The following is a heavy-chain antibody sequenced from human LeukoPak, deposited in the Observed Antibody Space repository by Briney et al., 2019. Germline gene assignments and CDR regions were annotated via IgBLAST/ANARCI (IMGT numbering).Heavy chain of an antibody. Sequence: ASVTVSFKTSGYTFTGYYLFWVRQAPGQGLEWMGWINPNSGGTNYAQKFQGRVTMTRDTSIRTAYMELSRLTSDDTAVYYCVRLYDWGRLDYWGQGTLVTVSS. CDR3: VRLYDWGRLDY. D-gene: IGHD3-9*01. CDR2: INPNSGGT. CDR1: GYTFTGYY. V-gene: IGHV1-2*02. J-gene: IGHJ4*02.